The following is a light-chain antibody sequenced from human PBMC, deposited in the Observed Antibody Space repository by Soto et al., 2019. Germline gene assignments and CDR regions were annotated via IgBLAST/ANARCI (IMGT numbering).Light chain of an antibody. CDR1: HGIRND. V-gene: IGKV1-6*01. CDR2: AAS. Sequence: AIQMTQSPSSLSASVGDRVTITCRASHGIRNDLGWYQQKPGKAPKLLIYAASSLQSGVPSRFSGSGSGTDFTLTISSLQPEDFAPYYCLQDYNYPYTFGQGTKLEIK. J-gene: IGKJ2*01. CDR3: LQDYNYPYT.